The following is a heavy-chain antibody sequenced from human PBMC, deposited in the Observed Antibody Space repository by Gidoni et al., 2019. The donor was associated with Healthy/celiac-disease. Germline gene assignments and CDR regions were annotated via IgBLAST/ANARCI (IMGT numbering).Heavy chain of an antibody. Sequence: QVQLQESGPGLVKPSETLSLTCTVSGGSISSYYWSWSRQPPGKGLEWIGYIYYSGSTNYNPSLKSRVTISVDTFKNQFSLKLSSVTAADTAVYYCARGLPNAAYYYYYYMDVWGKGTTVTVSS. D-gene: IGHD1-1*01. V-gene: IGHV4-59*01. CDR3: ARGLPNAAYYYYYYMDV. J-gene: IGHJ6*03. CDR2: IYYSGST. CDR1: GGSISSYY.